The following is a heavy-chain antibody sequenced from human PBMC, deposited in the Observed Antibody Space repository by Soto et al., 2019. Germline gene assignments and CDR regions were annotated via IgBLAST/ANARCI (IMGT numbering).Heavy chain of an antibody. J-gene: IGHJ6*02. D-gene: IGHD1-7*01. V-gene: IGHV4-4*02. CDR1: GGSISSSNG. CDR3: ARITGTTGPSYYYYGMDV. Sequence: SETLCLTCAVLGGSISSSNGRRSVRQPPGKGLEWIGEIYHSGSTNYNPSLKSRVTISVDKSKNQFSLKLSSVTAADTAVYYCARITGTTGPSYYYYGMDVWGQGTTVTVSS. CDR2: IYHSGST.